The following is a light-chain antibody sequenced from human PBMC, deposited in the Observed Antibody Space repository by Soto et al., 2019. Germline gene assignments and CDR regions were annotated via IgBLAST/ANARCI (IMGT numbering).Light chain of an antibody. CDR3: QQSYSTWT. CDR1: QSISGY. J-gene: IGKJ1*01. V-gene: IGKV1-39*01. Sequence: IHMTQSPSSLSASVGYIVTITCRASQSISGYLNWYQQKPGKAPNLLIYAASSLQSGVPSRFSGSGSGTDFTLTISSLQPEDFATYYCQQSYSTWTFGQGTKVDIK. CDR2: AAS.